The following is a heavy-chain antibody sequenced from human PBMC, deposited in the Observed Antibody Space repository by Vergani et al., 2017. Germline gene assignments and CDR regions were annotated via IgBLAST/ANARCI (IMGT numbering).Heavy chain of an antibody. CDR3: ASRTGGASGWYYYYYYLDV. CDR1: GFTVSSNY. V-gene: IGHV3-53*01. D-gene: IGHD6-19*01. J-gene: IGHJ6*03. CDR2: IYSGGST. Sequence: VQLVESGGGLNQPGGSLRLSCAASGFTVSSNYMSWVRQAPGKGLEWVSVIYSGGSTYYADSVKGRFTISRDKSKNKLFLQMNSLRAEDTAVYYCASRTGGASGWYYYYYYLDVWGKGTTVTVSS.